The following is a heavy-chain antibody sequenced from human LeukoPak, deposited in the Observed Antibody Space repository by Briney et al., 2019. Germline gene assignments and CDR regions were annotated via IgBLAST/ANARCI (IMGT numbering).Heavy chain of an antibody. CDR3: ARGLSSGHAPGY. Sequence: GGSLRLSCAASGFTFSSYEMNGGRQAPGKGLEWVSYISSSGSTIYYADSVKGRFTISRDNAKNSLYLQMNSLRAEDTAVYYCARGLSSGHAPGYWGQGTLVTVSS. D-gene: IGHD3-22*01. CDR1: GFTFSSYE. V-gene: IGHV3-48*03. CDR2: ISSSGSTI. J-gene: IGHJ4*02.